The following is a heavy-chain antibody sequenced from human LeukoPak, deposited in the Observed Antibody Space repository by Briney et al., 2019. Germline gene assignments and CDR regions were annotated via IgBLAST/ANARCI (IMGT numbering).Heavy chain of an antibody. CDR3: ASAPYTICYFRMRCYYYYYYMVV. D-gene: IGHD2-2*01. CDR1: GYTFTSYD. Sequence: ASVKVSFKASGYTFTSYDINWVRQATGQGLEWMGWMNPNSGNTGYEQKFQGRVTMTRNTSISTAYMELSSLRYEDTAVYYCASAPYTICYFRMRCYYYYYYMVVWGKGTTVTVSS. V-gene: IGHV1-8*01. J-gene: IGHJ6*03. CDR2: MNPNSGNT.